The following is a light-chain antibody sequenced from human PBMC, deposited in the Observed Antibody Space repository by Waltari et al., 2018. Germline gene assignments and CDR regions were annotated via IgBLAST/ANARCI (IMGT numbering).Light chain of an antibody. CDR2: EVN. CDR1: RSDVATYNL. V-gene: IGLV2-23*02. CDR3: SSYAGPHSVV. J-gene: IGLJ2*01. Sequence: QSALTQPASVSGSPGQSITVSCPGSRSDVATYNLFSWYQHHPGKAPKLLIYEVNQRPSGVSTRFSASKSDNTASLTVSGLQAEDEADYYCSSYAGPHSVVFGGGTKVTVL.